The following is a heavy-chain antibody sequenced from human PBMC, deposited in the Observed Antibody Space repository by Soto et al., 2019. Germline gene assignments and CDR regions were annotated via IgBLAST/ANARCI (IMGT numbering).Heavy chain of an antibody. J-gene: IGHJ4*02. CDR2: IHYSGST. CDR1: GGSIIVSY. Sequence: PSETLSLTCTVSGGSIIVSYGSCVRHTPWKLLEWVGYIHYSGSTNYNPSLKSRVTMSVDSAKNQFSLQLSSVTAADTAVYFCTKYRRADAEGYSFDYWGQGALVTVSS. V-gene: IGHV4-59*01. D-gene: IGHD2-15*01. CDR3: TKYRRADAEGYSFDY.